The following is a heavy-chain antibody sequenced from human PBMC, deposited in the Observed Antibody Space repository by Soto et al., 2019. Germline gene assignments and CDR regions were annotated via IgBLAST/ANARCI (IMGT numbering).Heavy chain of an antibody. Sequence: SETLSLTCTVSGGSISSYYWNWIRQPPGKGLEWIGHIYYSGSTNYNPSLKSRVTISVDTSKNQFSLKLSSVTAADTAVYYCARSKDWFDPWGQGTLVTVPQ. CDR3: ARSKDWFDP. J-gene: IGHJ5*02. CDR1: GGSISSYY. CDR2: IYYSGST. V-gene: IGHV4-59*01.